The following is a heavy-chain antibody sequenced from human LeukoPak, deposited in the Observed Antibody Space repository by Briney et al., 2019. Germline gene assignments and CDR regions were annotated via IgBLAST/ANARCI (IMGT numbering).Heavy chain of an antibody. CDR2: IHSDGGTT. Sequence: GGSLRLSCAASGFTFSSYWMHWVRQAPGKGLVWVSRIHSDGGTTSYADSVKGRFTISRDNAKNTLYLQMDSLRAEDTAIYYCAKSRAPVFSYGKFDYWGQGALVTVSS. V-gene: IGHV3-74*01. D-gene: IGHD5-18*01. CDR3: AKSRAPVFSYGKFDY. J-gene: IGHJ4*02. CDR1: GFTFSSYW.